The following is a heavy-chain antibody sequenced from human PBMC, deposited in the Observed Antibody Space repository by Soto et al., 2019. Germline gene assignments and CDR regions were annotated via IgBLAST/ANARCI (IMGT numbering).Heavy chain of an antibody. CDR1: GDSVSSNSAA. CDR2: TYYRSKWYN. V-gene: IGHV6-1*01. D-gene: IGHD6-13*01. CDR3: ASAPSIAAAGTFDY. J-gene: IGHJ4*02. Sequence: QVQLQQSGPGLVKPSQTLSLTCAISGDSVSSNSAAWNWIRQSPSRGLEWLGRTYYRSKWYNDYAVSVKRRRTVNPDTSENQFSLQLNSVTPEDTAVYYCASAPSIAAAGTFDYWGQGTLVTVSS.